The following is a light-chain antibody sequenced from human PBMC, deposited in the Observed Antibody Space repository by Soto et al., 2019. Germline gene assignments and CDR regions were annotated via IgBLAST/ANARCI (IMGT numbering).Light chain of an antibody. J-gene: IGKJ1*01. V-gene: IGKV3-11*01. CDR2: DAS. CDR1: QSVPSNY. CDR3: QQRSNWPWT. Sequence: EIVLTQSPGTLSLSPGERVTLSCRASQSVPSNYLAWYQHKPGQAPRLLIYDASNWATGIPARFSGGGSGTDFTLTISRLEPEDFAVYYCQQRSNWPWTFGQGTKVEIK.